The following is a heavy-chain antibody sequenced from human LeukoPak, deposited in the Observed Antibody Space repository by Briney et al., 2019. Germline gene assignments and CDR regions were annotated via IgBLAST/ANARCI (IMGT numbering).Heavy chain of an antibody. J-gene: IGHJ4*02. CDR1: GYTFTGYY. CDR2: INPNSGGT. V-gene: IGHV1-2*02. D-gene: IGHD3-22*01. Sequence: ASVKVSCKASGYTFTGYYMHWVRRAPGQGLEWMGWINPNSGGTNYAQKFQGRVTMTRDTSISTAYMELSRLRSDDTAVYYCARDRGYDSSGYQYYFDYWGQGTLVTVSS. CDR3: ARDRGYDSSGYQYYFDY.